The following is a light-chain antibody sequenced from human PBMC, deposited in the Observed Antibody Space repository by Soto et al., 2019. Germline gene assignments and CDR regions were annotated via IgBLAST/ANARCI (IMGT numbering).Light chain of an antibody. CDR2: AAS. CDR3: QQYYSYPAT. Sequence: AIRMTQSPSSLSASTGDRVTITCRASQGISSYLAWYQQKPGKAPKLLIYAASTLQSGVPSRFSGSGSGTDFTLTISCLQSEDFATSYCQQYYSYPATFGQGTQLEIK. V-gene: IGKV1-8*01. J-gene: IGKJ2*01. CDR1: QGISSY.